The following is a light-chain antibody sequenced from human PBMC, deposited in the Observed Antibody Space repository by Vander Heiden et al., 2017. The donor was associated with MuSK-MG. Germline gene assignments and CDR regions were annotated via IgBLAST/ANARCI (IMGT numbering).Light chain of an antibody. CDR3: SSYTSSSTRV. Sequence: GSPGQSITISCTGTSSDVGGYNYVSWYQQHPGKAPKLMIYDVSNRPSGVSNRFSGSKSGNTASLTISGLQAEDEADYYCSSYTSSSTRVFGTGTKVTGL. CDR1: SSDVGGYNY. CDR2: DVS. V-gene: IGLV2-14*04. J-gene: IGLJ1*01.